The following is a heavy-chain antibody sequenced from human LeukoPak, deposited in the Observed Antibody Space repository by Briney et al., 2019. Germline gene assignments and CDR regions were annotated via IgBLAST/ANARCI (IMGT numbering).Heavy chain of an antibody. CDR3: SRESGAFSPFGY. CDR2: ISLSGVT. J-gene: IGHJ4*02. D-gene: IGHD1-26*01. V-gene: IGHV4-4*02. Sequence: SGTLSLTCGVSGGSISSTNWWSWVRQPPGQGLEWIGEISLSGVTNYNPSLKSRVTMSLDRSKNHISLTLTSVTAADTAVYYCSRESGAFSPFGYWGQGTLVTVSS. CDR1: GGSISSTNW.